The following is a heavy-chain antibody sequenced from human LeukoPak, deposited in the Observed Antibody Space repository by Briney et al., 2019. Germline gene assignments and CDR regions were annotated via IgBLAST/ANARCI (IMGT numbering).Heavy chain of an antibody. CDR2: ISGSSSYT. CDR3: ARRGYSDYPLYCFDF. V-gene: IGHV3-11*06. D-gene: IGHD5-12*01. J-gene: IGHJ4*02. Sequence: GGSLRLSCAASGFTFSDYYINWVRQAPGKGLEWVSYISGSSSYTNYVDSVKGRFTISRDNAKNSLYLQMNSLRAEDTAVYFCARRGYSDYPLYCFDFWGQGTLVTVSS. CDR1: GFTFSDYY.